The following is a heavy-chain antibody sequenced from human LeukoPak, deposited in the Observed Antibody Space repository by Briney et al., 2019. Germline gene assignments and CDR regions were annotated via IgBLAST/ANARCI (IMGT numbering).Heavy chain of an antibody. CDR1: GGSISSGSYY. D-gene: IGHD1-26*01. Sequence: SETLSLTCTVSGGSISSGSYYWSWIRQPAGKGLEWIGRIYTSGSTNYNPSLKSRVTISVDTSKNQFSLKLSSVTAADTAVYYCARRAPYSGSYWGGLYNWFDPWGQGTLVTVSS. CDR2: IYTSGST. CDR3: ARRAPYSGSYWGGLYNWFDP. J-gene: IGHJ5*02. V-gene: IGHV4-61*02.